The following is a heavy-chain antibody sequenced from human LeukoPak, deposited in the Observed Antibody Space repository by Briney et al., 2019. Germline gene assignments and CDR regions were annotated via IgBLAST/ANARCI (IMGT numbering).Heavy chain of an antibody. CDR1: GFTFSSCS. CDR3: ARDTKYAFDN. Sequence: GGSLRLSCAASGFTFSSCSMNWVRQAPGKGLEWISYIGISSGNTKYADSVKGRFTISGDKAKNSVYLQTNSLRVEDTAVYYCARDTKYAFDNWGQGTLVTVSS. D-gene: IGHD2-2*01. J-gene: IGHJ4*02. V-gene: IGHV3-48*01. CDR2: IGISSGNT.